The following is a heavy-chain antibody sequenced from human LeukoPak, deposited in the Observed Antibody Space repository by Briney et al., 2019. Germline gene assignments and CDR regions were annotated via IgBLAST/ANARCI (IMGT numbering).Heavy chain of an antibody. CDR1: GFTFSSYA. D-gene: IGHD3-10*01. V-gene: IGHV3-23*01. J-gene: IGHJ4*02. CDR2: ISGSGGSP. CDR3: AKDRVVRGIMGRFDF. Sequence: PGGSLRLSCAASGFTFSSYAMSWVRQAPGKGLEWVSVISGSGGSPYYADSVKGRFTISRDNSKNTLYMQMNSLRAEDTAVYYCAKDRVVRGIMGRFDFWGQGTLVTVSS.